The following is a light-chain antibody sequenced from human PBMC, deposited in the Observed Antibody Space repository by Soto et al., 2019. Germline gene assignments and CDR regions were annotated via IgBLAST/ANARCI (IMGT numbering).Light chain of an antibody. V-gene: IGKV2-28*01. CDR2: LGS. CDR3: MQALQTPWT. Sequence: DIVMTQSPLSLPVTPGEPASISCRSSQSLLHSNGYNYLDWYLQKPGQSPQLLIYLGSNRASGVXDXXSGSGSGTDFTLKLSRVEAEDVGVYYCMQALQTPWTFGQGTKVEIK. J-gene: IGKJ1*01. CDR1: QSLLHSNGYNY.